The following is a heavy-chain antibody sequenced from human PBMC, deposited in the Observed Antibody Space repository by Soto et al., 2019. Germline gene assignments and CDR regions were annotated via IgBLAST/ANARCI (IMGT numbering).Heavy chain of an antibody. CDR2: ISAYNGNT. CDR3: ARKSGNLGSGWVPDY. V-gene: IGHV1-18*01. J-gene: IGHJ4*02. CDR1: GYTFTSYG. Sequence: ASVKVSCKASGYTFTSYGISWVRQAPGQGLEWMGWISAYNGNTNYAQKLQGRVTMTTDTSTSTAYMELRSLRSDDTAVYYCARKSGNLGSGWVPDYWGQGTLVTVSS. D-gene: IGHD6-19*01.